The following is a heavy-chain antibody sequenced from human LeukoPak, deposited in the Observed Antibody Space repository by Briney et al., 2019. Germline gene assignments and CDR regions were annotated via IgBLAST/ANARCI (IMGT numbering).Heavy chain of an antibody. Sequence: SETLSLTCAVYVGSFSGYYWSWIRQPPGKGLEWIGEINHRGSTNYNPSLKSRVTISVDTSKNQFSLKLSSVTAADTAVYYCARSRVRRYCSSTSCPRYYFDYWGQGTLVTVSS. V-gene: IGHV4-34*01. CDR1: VGSFSGYY. D-gene: IGHD2-2*01. CDR2: INHRGST. J-gene: IGHJ4*02. CDR3: ARSRVRRYCSSTSCPRYYFDY.